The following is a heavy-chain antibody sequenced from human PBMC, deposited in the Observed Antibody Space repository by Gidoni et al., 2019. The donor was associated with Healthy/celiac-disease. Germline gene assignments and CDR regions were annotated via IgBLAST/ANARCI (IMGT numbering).Heavy chain of an antibody. CDR1: GFTFSSYA. D-gene: IGHD5-12*01. V-gene: IGHV3-30*01. Sequence: QVQLVEPGRGVVQPGRPLRRSSPASGFTFSSYAMHWVRQAPGKGLEWVAVISYDGSNKYYADSVKGRFTISRDNSKNTLYLQMNSLRAEDTAGYYCARGEATTDYWGQGTLVTVSS. CDR3: ARGEATTDY. J-gene: IGHJ4*02. CDR2: ISYDGSNK.